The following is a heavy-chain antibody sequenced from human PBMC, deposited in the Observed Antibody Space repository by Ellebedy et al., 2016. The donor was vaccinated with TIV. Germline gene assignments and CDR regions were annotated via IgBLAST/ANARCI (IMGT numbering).Heavy chain of an antibody. Sequence: PGGSLRLSCATSGFTVSSNYMSWVRQAPGKGLEWVSVIYSGCSTNYADSVKGRFTISRDNSKNTVYLQMNSLRAEDTAVYYCARDGEAGRGNDAFDIWGQGTMVTVSS. CDR1: GFTVSSNY. J-gene: IGHJ3*02. D-gene: IGHD1-26*01. CDR2: IYSGCST. CDR3: ARDGEAGRGNDAFDI. V-gene: IGHV3-53*01.